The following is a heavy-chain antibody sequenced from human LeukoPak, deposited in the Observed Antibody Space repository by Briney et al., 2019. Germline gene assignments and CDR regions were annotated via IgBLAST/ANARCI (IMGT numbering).Heavy chain of an antibody. CDR3: ASAASASYFNY. J-gene: IGHJ4*02. Sequence: GGSLRLSCAASGFTLSSDAMIWVRQAPGKGLEWVSMIYTGGNTYYADSVKGRFTISRDNSKNTLYVQMNSLRADDTAVYFCASAASASYFNYWGQGTPVTVSS. V-gene: IGHV3-53*01. D-gene: IGHD3-3*01. CDR2: IYTGGNT. CDR1: GFTLSSDA.